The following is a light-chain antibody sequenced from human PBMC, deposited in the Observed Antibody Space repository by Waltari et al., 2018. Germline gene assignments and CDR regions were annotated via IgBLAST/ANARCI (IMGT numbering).Light chain of an antibody. CDR1: SSNIGAGYD. V-gene: IGLV1-40*01. CDR2: SNT. Sequence: QSVLTQPPSVSGAPGQRVTISCTGSSSNIGAGYDVHWYQQLPGAAPQLLIFSNTSRASGVPDRISASKSGTSASLVITGLPAEDEADYFCQSYDSSLSGIFGGGTKLTVL. CDR3: QSYDSSLSGI. J-gene: IGLJ2*01.